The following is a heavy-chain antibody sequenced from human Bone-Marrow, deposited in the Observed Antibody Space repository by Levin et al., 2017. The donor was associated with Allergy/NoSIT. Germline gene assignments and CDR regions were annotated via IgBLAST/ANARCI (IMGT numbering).Heavy chain of an antibody. V-gene: IGHV4-4*07. CDR1: SDSISSHY. J-gene: IGHJ4*02. CDR3: ARASDFHDASGYFYHFDH. Sequence: PSETLSLTCSFSSDSISSHYWNWIRQPAGKGLEWIGHISVTGRATYNPSLRSRVTMSLDTSKTQFSLRLTSVTAADTAVYFCARASDFHDASGYFYHFDHWGPGILVTVSS. D-gene: IGHD3-22*01. CDR2: ISVTGRA.